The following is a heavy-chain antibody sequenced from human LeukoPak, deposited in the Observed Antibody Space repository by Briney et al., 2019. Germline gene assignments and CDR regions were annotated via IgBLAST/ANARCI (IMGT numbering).Heavy chain of an antibody. CDR1: GLAVSSNN. Sequence: PGGSLRLSCAASGLAVSSNNMHWVRQSPGGRLEWLAYISAGSGTIFSAESLKGRFTISRDNARESLFLQMNSLRAEDTAVYYCTRDLGLRRMIWGRGTLVLVSS. V-gene: IGHV3-48*04. CDR2: ISAGSGTI. J-gene: IGHJ2*01. CDR3: TRDLGLRRMI.